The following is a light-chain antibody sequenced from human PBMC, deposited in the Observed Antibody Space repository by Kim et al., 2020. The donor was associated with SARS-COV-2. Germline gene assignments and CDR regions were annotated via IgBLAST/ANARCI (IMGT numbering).Light chain of an antibody. CDR1: QSVTTW. J-gene: IGKJ4*01. CDR2: DAS. V-gene: IGKV1-5*01. CDR3: HQYSSYSPT. Sequence: ASVGARVTSTCRASQSVTTWLAWYQQKPGKAPKVLIFDASNLKSGVPSRFSGSGSGTEFTLTISSLQPDDFATYFCHQYSSYSPTFGGGTKVDIK.